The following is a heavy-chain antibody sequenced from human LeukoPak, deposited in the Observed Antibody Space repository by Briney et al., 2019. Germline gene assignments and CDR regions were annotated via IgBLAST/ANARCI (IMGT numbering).Heavy chain of an antibody. CDR1: GYTFTSYG. CDR3: ARDGGYCSSTSCYGSSVGWNYYYYGMDV. V-gene: IGHV1-18*01. CDR2: ISAYNGNT. J-gene: IGHJ6*02. D-gene: IGHD2-2*01. Sequence: GASVKVSCKASGYTFTSYGISWVRQAPGQGLEWMGWISAYNGNTNYAQKPQGRVTMTTDTSTRTAYMELRSLRSDDTAVYYCARDGGYCSSTSCYGSSVGWNYYYYGMDVWGQGTTVSVSS.